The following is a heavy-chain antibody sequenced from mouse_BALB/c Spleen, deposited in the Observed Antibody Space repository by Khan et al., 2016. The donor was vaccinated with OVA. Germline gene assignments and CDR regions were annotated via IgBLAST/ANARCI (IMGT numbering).Heavy chain of an antibody. CDR1: GYTFTSYW. J-gene: IGHJ4*01. D-gene: IGHD1-1*01. Sequence: QVQLQQSGAELAKPGASVKMSCKASGYTFTSYWMHWVKQRPGQGLEWIGYINPSTAYSEYNQKFKDKATLTADKSSSTAYMQLSSLTSEDSAVXYCGRWGQFYYGSMGDAMDYWGQGTSVTVSS. V-gene: IGHV1-7*01. CDR3: GRWGQFYYGSMGDAMDY. CDR2: INPSTAYS.